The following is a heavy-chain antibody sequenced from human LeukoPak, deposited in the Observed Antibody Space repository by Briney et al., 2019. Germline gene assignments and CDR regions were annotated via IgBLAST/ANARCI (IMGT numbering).Heavy chain of an antibody. Sequence: GASVKVSCKVSGYTLTELSMHWVRQAPGKGLEWMGGFDPEDGEPIYAQKFQGRVTMTEDTSTDTAYMELSSLRSEDTAVYYCATGQGFDGDYGYYYYGMDVWGQGTTVTVSS. CDR2: FDPEDGEP. V-gene: IGHV1-24*01. D-gene: IGHD4-17*01. J-gene: IGHJ6*02. CDR1: GYTLTELS. CDR3: ATGQGFDGDYGYYYYGMDV.